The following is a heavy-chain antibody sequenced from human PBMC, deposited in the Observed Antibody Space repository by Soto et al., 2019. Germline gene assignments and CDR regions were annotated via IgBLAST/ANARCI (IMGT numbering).Heavy chain of an antibody. Sequence: QVQLVQSGAEVKKPGASVKVSCKASGYTFASYAISWMRQAPGQGLEWMGWISAYNGNTNYAQKLQGRVTMTTDTSPSTAYMELRSLRSAATAVYYCAREPPPPDYWGQGTLVTVSS. CDR2: ISAYNGNT. CDR3: AREPPPPDY. J-gene: IGHJ4*02. V-gene: IGHV1-18*01. CDR1: GYTFASYA.